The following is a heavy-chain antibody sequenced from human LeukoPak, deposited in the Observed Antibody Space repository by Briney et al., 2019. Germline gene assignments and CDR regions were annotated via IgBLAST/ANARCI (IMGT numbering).Heavy chain of an antibody. V-gene: IGHV4-34*01. D-gene: IGHD1-26*01. CDR2: INHSGST. CDR1: GGSFSGYY. J-gene: IGHJ6*02. CDR3: ARGRGSGSYHYYYYYGMDV. Sequence: SETLSLTCAVYGGSFSGYYWSWIRQPPGKALEWIGEINHSGSTNYNPSLKSRVTISVDTSKNQFSLKLSSVTAADTAVYYCARGRGSGSYHYYYYYGMDVWGQGTTVTVSS.